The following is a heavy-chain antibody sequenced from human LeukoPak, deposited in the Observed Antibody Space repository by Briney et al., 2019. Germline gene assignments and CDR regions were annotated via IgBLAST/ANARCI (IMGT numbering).Heavy chain of an antibody. CDR1: GYTFTGYY. V-gene: IGHV1-2*06. J-gene: IGHJ4*02. CDR2: INPNSGGT. D-gene: IGHD3-22*01. CDR3: AREYYYDSSGYTPPFDY. Sequence: ASVKVSCKASGYTFTGYYMHWVRQAPGQGLEWMGRINPNSGGTNYAQKFQGRVTMTRDTSISTAYMELSRLRSGDTAVYYCAREYYYDSSGYTPPFDYWGQGTLVTVSS.